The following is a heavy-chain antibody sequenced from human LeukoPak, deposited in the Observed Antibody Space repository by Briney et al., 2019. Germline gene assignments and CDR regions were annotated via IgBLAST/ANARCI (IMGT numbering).Heavy chain of an antibody. D-gene: IGHD3-10*01. V-gene: IGHV3-30*18. CDR1: GFTFSSYG. J-gene: IGHJ4*02. CDR2: ISYDGSNK. CDR3: AKDGVDYYGSGSLDY. Sequence: GGSLRLSCAASGFTFSSYGMHWVRQAPGKGLEWVAVISYDGSNKYYADSVKGRFTISRDNSKNTLYLQMNSQRAEDTAVYYCAKDGVDYYGSGSLDYWGQGTLVTVSS.